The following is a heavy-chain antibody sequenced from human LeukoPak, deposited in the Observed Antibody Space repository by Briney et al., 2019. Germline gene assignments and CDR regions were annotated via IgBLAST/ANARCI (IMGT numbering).Heavy chain of an antibody. CDR3: ARDGSDY. Sequence: PGRSLRLSFAASGFTFSSYGMHWVRQAPGKGLEWVAVIWYDGSNKYYADSVKGRFTISRDNPKNTLYLQMNSLRAEDTAVYYYARDGSDYWGQGTLVTVSS. CDR1: GFTFSSYG. J-gene: IGHJ4*02. CDR2: IWYDGSNK. V-gene: IGHV3-33*01. D-gene: IGHD5-12*01.